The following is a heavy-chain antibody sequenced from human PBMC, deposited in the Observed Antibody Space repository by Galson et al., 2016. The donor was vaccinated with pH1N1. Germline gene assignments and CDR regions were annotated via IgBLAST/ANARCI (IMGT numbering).Heavy chain of an antibody. CDR3: ARDLTRRGSLPGYFFDS. J-gene: IGHJ4*02. V-gene: IGHV3-48*03. CDR2: ISSAGWAI. Sequence: SLRLSCAASGFTFTSFSMNWVRQAPGKGLEWVSYISSAGWAIHYADSVKGRFTISRDNAKNSLYLRMNSLRAEDTAVYYCARDLTRRGSLPGYFFDSWGQGTLVAVSS. CDR1: GFTFTSFS. D-gene: IGHD2-15*01.